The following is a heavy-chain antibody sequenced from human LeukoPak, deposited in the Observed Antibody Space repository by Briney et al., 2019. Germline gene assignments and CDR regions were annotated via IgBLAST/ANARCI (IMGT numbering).Heavy chain of an antibody. CDR1: EFTLSSYW. CDR3: ARRAVAFDY. J-gene: IGHJ4*02. V-gene: IGHV3-30-3*01. CDR2: ISYDGSTK. D-gene: IGHD4-23*01. Sequence: PGGSLRLSCAASEFTLSSYWMHWVRQAPGKGLDWVSVISYDGSTKYYADSVKGRFTISRDNSKNTLFLQVNSLRSEDTGVYYCARRAVAFDYWGQGTLVTVSS.